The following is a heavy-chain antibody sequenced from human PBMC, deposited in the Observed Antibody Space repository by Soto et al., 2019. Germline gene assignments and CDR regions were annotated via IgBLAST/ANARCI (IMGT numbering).Heavy chain of an antibody. Sequence: TGGSLRLSCAASGFTFSSYSMNWVRQAPGKGLEWVSYISSSSSTIYYADSVKGRFTISRDNAKNTLYLQMGGLRAEDMAVYYCARGTGYLSGYFDYWGQGTLVTVSS. J-gene: IGHJ4*02. CDR1: GFTFSSYS. D-gene: IGHD3-9*01. CDR2: ISSSSSTI. CDR3: ARGTGYLSGYFDY. V-gene: IGHV3-48*01.